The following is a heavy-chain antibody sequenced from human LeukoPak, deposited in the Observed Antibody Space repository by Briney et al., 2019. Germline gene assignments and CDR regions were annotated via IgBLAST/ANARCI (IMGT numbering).Heavy chain of an antibody. CDR1: GDSVSSSSSA. CDR3: ARNYSPDFDY. Sequence: SQTLSLTCAISGDSVSSSSSAWSWIRQSPSRGLEWLGRTYYRSKWYTNYAESVEGRITINPDTSKNQFSLQLNSVTPEDTAVYYCARNYSPDFDYWGQGTLVTVSS. CDR2: TYYRSKWYT. J-gene: IGHJ4*02. V-gene: IGHV6-1*01. D-gene: IGHD1-7*01.